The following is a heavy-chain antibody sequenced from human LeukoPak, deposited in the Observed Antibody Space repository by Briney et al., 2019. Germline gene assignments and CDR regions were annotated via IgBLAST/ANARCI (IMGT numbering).Heavy chain of an antibody. CDR2: INHSGST. J-gene: IGHJ5*02. D-gene: IGHD4-4*01. CDR1: GESFSGYY. V-gene: IGHV4-34*01. CDR3: ARLQKRATMTMNWFDP. Sequence: PSETLSLTCAVYGESFSGYYWSWIRQPPGKGLEWIGEINHSGSTNYNPSLKSRVTISLDTTKNQFSLKLSSVTAADTALFYCARLQKRATMTMNWFDPWGQGTLVTVSS.